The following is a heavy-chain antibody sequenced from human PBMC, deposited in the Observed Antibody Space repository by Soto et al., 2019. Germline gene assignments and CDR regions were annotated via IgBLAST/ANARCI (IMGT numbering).Heavy chain of an antibody. CDR3: ATNYGSGSTHFDY. J-gene: IGHJ4*02. CDR1: GDTFNFYT. D-gene: IGHD3-10*01. CDR2: IIPMLGMS. Sequence: QVQLVQSGAEVKKPGSPVRVSCTASGDTFNFYTIRWVRQVPGQGPEWMGRIIPMLGMSNYAQKFQGRVTIMADQSTSTVYMNLSGLPSEDTAVYYCATNYGSGSTHFDYWGQGTLVTVSS. V-gene: IGHV1-69*02.